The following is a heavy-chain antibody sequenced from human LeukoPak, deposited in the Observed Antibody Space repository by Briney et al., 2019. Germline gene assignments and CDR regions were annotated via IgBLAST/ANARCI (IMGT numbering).Heavy chain of an antibody. J-gene: IGHJ4*02. CDR3: ARSGVREYYYDSSGYYSSGYDY. D-gene: IGHD3-22*01. Sequence: GGSLRLSCAASGFTFSNYWMSWVRQAPGKGLEWVANIKQDGSKKNYVDSVKGRFTISRDNAKKSVYLQMNSLRAEDTAVYYCARSGVREYYYDSSGYYSSGYDYWGQGTLVTVSS. CDR1: GFTFSNYW. V-gene: IGHV3-7*01. CDR2: IKQDGSKK.